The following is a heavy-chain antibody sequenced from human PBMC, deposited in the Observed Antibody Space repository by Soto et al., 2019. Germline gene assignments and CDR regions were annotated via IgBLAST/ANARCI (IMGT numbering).Heavy chain of an antibody. Sequence: LRLSCAASGFTFRSYAMSWVRQAPGKGLEWVSAISGSGGSTYYADSVKGRFTISRDNSKNTLYLQMNSLRAEDTAVHYCAKDLPGTMIVVVRGGRFDYWGQGTLVTVSS. CDR3: AKDLPGTMIVVVRGGRFDY. V-gene: IGHV3-23*01. CDR2: ISGSGGST. J-gene: IGHJ4*02. CDR1: GFTFRSYA. D-gene: IGHD3-22*01.